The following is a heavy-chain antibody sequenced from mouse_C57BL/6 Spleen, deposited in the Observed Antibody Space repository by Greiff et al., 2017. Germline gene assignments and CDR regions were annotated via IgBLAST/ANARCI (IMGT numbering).Heavy chain of an antibody. V-gene: IGHV1-69*01. CDR1: GYTFTSYW. CDR3: ARKYYGNSGDY. Sequence: QVQLQQPGAELVMPGASVKLSCKASGYTFTSYWMHWVKQRPGQGLEWIGEIDPSDSYTNYNQKFRGKSTLTVDKSSTTAYMQLSSLTSEDSAVYYSARKYYGNSGDYWGQGTTLTVSS. D-gene: IGHD1-1*01. J-gene: IGHJ2*01. CDR2: IDPSDSYT.